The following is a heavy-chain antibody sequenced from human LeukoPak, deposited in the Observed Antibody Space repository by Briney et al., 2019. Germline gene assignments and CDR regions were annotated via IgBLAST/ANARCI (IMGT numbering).Heavy chain of an antibody. CDR3: ARVGGITMIVVLITDAFDI. CDR2: IYYSGSS. V-gene: IGHV4-59*12. CDR1: GGYISSYY. D-gene: IGHD3-22*01. J-gene: IGHJ3*02. Sequence: SETLSLTCTVSGGYISSYYWSWIRQPPGKGLEWIGYIYYSGSSNYNPSLKSRVTISVDTSKNQISLKLRSVTAADTAVYYCARVGGITMIVVLITDAFDIWGQGTMVTVSS.